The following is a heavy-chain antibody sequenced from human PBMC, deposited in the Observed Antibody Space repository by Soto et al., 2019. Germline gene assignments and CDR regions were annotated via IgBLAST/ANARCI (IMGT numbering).Heavy chain of an antibody. D-gene: IGHD3-10*01. V-gene: IGHV4-39*02. CDR2: VHSGGGT. CDR3: ARLACRKCYSSSSVH. Sequence: PSETLSVTCTVAGGSISSSFYFWSWIRQAPGRSLEWIGSVHSGGGTYYGPSLESRVTTSVDRSKNHFALKLKSVTAADTAVYYCARLACRKCYSSSSVHWGQGFLVTVSS. J-gene: IGHJ4*02. CDR1: GGSISSSFYF.